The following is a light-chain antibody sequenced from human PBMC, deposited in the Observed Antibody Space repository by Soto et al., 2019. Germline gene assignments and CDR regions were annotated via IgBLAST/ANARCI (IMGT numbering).Light chain of an antibody. J-gene: IGKJ1*01. Sequence: ESVLTQSPVTLSLSPGERATLSCRASQSVSSSYLAWYQQKPGQAPRLLIYGASTRATGIPARFSGSGSGTEFTLTISSLQSEDFAVYYCQQYNNWPRTFGQGTKVDIK. CDR3: QQYNNWPRT. CDR1: QSVSSSY. V-gene: IGKV3-15*01. CDR2: GAS.